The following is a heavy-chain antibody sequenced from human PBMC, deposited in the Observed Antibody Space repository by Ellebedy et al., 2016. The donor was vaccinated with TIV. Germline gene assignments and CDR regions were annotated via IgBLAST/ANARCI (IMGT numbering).Heavy chain of an antibody. CDR1: GGTFSSYA. Sequence: SVKVSXXASGGTFSSYAISWVRQAPGQGLEWMGGIIPIFGTANYAQKFQGRVTITADESTSTAYMELSSLRSEDTAVYYCARTLYGGSSNYYGMDVWGQGTTVTVSS. CDR3: ARTLYGGSSNYYGMDV. J-gene: IGHJ6*02. D-gene: IGHD4-23*01. V-gene: IGHV1-69*13. CDR2: IIPIFGTA.